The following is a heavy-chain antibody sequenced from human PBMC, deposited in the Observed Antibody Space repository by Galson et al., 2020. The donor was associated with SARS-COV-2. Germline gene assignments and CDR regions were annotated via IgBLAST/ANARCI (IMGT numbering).Heavy chain of an antibody. Sequence: SGPTLVKPTQTLTLTCTFSGFSLTTSGMRLSWVRQPQGKALEWLALIDWDGDKYYRTSLQTRLTISRDTSKSQVVLTMTSLDPVDTATCYCARMRVEVCYFDYWGQGTLVTVSS. CDR3: ARMRVEVCYFDY. V-gene: IGHV2-70*20. CDR1: GFSLTTSGMR. D-gene: IGHD2-15*01. J-gene: IGHJ4*02. CDR2: IDWDGDK.